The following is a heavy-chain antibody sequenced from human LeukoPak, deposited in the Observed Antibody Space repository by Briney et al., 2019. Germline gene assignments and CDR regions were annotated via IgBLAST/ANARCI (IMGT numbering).Heavy chain of an antibody. V-gene: IGHV1-69*05. Sequence: ASVKVSSKASGGTFSSYAISWVRQAPGQGLEWMGGIIPIFGTANYAQKFQGRVTITTDESTSTAYMELSSLRSEDTAVYYCASASPGRDGYNYWFDPWGQGTLVTVSS. CDR1: GGTFSSYA. D-gene: IGHD5-24*01. CDR2: IIPIFGTA. J-gene: IGHJ5*02. CDR3: ASASPGRDGYNYWFDP.